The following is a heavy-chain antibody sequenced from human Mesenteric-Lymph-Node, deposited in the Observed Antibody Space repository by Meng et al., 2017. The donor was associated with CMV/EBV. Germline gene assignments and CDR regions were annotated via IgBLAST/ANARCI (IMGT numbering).Heavy chain of an antibody. CDR1: GFTVNGNY. V-gene: IGHV4-59*02. J-gene: IGHJ4*02. D-gene: IGHD1/OR15-1a*01. CDR2: IYYTGIT. CDR3: ARTPNNLNFES. Sequence: GSLRLSCAASGFTVNGNYMSWIRQSPEKGLEWIGHIYYTGITNYNPSLQSRVTISVDTSKNQFSLTLRSVTAADTAVYFCARTPNNLNFESWGQGTLVTVSS.